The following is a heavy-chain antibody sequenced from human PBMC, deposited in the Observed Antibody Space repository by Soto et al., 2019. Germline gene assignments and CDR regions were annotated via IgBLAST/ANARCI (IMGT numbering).Heavy chain of an antibody. CDR3: GRRISLGLAIWSFHP. Sequence: TSETLSLTCTVSGGSLNSGDHYWTWVRQTPGKGLEWLGHIYYSGSTYYNPSLKSRLLISLDTSKNQFSFNLTSATTADPAVYYWGRRISLGLAIWSFHPWGEGTLVTVSS. CDR2: IYYSGST. CDR1: GGSLNSGDHY. D-gene: IGHD6-13*01. V-gene: IGHV4-30-4*01. J-gene: IGHJ5*02.